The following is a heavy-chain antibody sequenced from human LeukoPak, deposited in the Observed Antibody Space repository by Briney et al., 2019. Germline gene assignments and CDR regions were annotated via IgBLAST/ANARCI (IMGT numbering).Heavy chain of an antibody. Sequence: GGSLRLSCAASGFTFSSYAMSWVRQAPGKGLEWVSAISGSGGSTYYADSVKGRFTISRDNSKNTLYLQMNSLRAEDTAVYYCAKDDYDSSGYFRTIWADYYYYGMDVWGQGTTVTVSS. CDR2: ISGSGGST. CDR1: GFTFSSYA. V-gene: IGHV3-23*01. J-gene: IGHJ6*02. CDR3: AKDDYDSSGYFRTIWADYYYYGMDV. D-gene: IGHD3-22*01.